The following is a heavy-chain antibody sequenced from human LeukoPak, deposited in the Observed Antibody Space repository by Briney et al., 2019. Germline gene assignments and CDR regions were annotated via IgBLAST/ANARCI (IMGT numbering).Heavy chain of an antibody. CDR3: ARDLRYYDFWSGYLASSDAFYI. D-gene: IGHD3-3*01. V-gene: IGHV3-30*02. J-gene: IGHJ3*02. CDR1: GFTFSSYG. CDR2: IRYDGSSK. Sequence: GGSLRLSCAASGFTFSSYGMHWVRQAAGKRLEWVSFIRYDGSSKYYADSVKGRFTISRDKSRNTLYLEMSSLRPEDTAVYYCARDLRYYDFWSGYLASSDAFYIWGQGTMVTVSS.